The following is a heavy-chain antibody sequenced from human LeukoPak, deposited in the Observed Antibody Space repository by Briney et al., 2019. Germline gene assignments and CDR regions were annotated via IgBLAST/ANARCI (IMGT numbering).Heavy chain of an antibody. V-gene: IGHV3-30*18. D-gene: IGHD2-2*01. CDR3: AKSASSYCSSTSCLKYDFDY. J-gene: IGHJ4*02. Sequence: GGSLRLSCAASGFTFSSYGIHWVRQAPGKGLEWVAVISYDGSNKYYVDSVKGRFTISRDNSKNTLYLQMNSLRAEDTAVYYCAKSASSYCSSTSCLKYDFDYWGQGTLVTVSS. CDR1: GFTFSSYG. CDR2: ISYDGSNK.